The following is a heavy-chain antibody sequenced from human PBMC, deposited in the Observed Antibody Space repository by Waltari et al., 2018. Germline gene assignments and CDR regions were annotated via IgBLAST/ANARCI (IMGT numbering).Heavy chain of an antibody. CDR3: AKDQLAGMALFDY. CDR2: IWYDGSNK. Sequence: QVQLVESGGGVVQTGRSLRLSCAASGFTFSSSGMHWVRQAPGKGLEWVAVIWYDGSNKYYADSVKGRFTISRDNSKNTLYLQMNSLRAEDTAVYYCAKDQLAGMALFDYWGQGTLVTVSS. J-gene: IGHJ4*02. CDR1: GFTFSSSG. D-gene: IGHD5-12*01. V-gene: IGHV3-33*06.